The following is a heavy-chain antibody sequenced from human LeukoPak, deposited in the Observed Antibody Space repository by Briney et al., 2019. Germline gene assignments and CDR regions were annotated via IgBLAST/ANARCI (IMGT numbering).Heavy chain of an antibody. V-gene: IGHV3-30*02. CDR1: GFIFSSYG. Sequence: QSGGSLRLSCAASGFIFSSYGMHWVRQAPGKGLEWVAFLRYDGSNKYYADSVKGRFTISRDNSNNTLYLQMNSLRAEDTAAYYCAKDQGRSGSSLVDYWGRGSLVTVSS. CDR3: AKDQGRSGSSLVDY. CDR2: LRYDGSNK. D-gene: IGHD6-6*01. J-gene: IGHJ4*02.